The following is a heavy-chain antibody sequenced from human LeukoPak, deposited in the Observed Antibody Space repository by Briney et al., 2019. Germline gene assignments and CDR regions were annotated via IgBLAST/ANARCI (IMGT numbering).Heavy chain of an antibody. CDR2: ISSSSSYI. D-gene: IGHD1/OR15-1a*01. J-gene: IGHJ4*02. CDR3: ASLPTRRPDGH. V-gene: IGHV3-21*01. CDR1: GFTFSIYW. Sequence: GGSLRLSCIASGFTFSIYWMSWVRQAPGKGLEWVSSISSSSSYIYYADSVKGRFTISRDNAKNSLYLQMNSLRAEDTAVYYCASLPTRRPDGHWGQGTLVTVSS.